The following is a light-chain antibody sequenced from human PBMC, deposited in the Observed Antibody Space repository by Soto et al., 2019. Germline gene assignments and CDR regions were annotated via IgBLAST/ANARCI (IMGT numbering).Light chain of an antibody. Sequence: EVVLTQSPATMSLYPGEGATLSCRASQSVSTYLGWYQQKPGQAPRLPIFEASKRATGIPDRISGSGSGTDFTLTISSLEPEDFAVYYCQQRGHWPRTFGQGTKVDIK. CDR3: QQRGHWPRT. V-gene: IGKV3-11*01. CDR2: EAS. CDR1: QSVSTY. J-gene: IGKJ1*01.